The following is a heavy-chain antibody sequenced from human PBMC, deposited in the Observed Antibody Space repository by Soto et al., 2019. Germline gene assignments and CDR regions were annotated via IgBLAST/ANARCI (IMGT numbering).Heavy chain of an antibody. Sequence: PGGSLILSCAASGFTFSDYYMSWIRQAPGKGLEWVSYISSSGSTIYYADSVKGRFTISRDNAKNSLYLQMNSLRAEDTAVYYCAREEKDYGDYWGYYYYYMDVWGKGTTVTGCS. J-gene: IGHJ6*03. D-gene: IGHD4-17*01. CDR2: ISSSGSTI. CDR1: GFTFSDYY. CDR3: AREEKDYGDYWGYYYYYMDV. V-gene: IGHV3-11*01.